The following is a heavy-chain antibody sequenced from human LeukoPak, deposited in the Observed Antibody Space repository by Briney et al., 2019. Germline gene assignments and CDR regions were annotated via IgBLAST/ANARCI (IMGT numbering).Heavy chain of an antibody. J-gene: IGHJ6*02. V-gene: IGHV3-9*01. CDR1: GFTFDDYA. Sequence: GRSLRLSCAASGFTFDDYAMHWVRQAPGKGLEWVSGISWNSGSIGYADSVKGRFTISRDNAKNSLYLQMNSLRAKDTALYYCAKEYHYGMDVWGQGTTVTVSS. CDR2: ISWNSGSI. CDR3: AKEYHYGMDV.